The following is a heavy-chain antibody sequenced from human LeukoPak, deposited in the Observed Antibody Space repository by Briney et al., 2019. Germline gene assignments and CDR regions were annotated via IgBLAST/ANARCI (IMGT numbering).Heavy chain of an antibody. J-gene: IGHJ4*02. V-gene: IGHV3-48*03. CDR2: ISSSGSTI. CDR1: GFTFSSYE. Sequence: GGSLRLSCAASGFTFSSYEMNWVRQAPGKGLEWVSYISSSGSTIYYADSVKGRFTISRDNAKNSLYLQMNSLRAEDTAVYYCASHGPFDYFDWSKFDYWGQGTLVTVSS. D-gene: IGHD3-9*01. CDR3: ASHGPFDYFDWSKFDY.